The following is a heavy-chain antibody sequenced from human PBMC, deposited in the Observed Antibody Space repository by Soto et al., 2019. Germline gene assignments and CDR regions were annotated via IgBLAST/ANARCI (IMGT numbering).Heavy chain of an antibody. J-gene: IGHJ4*02. D-gene: IGHD4-17*01. V-gene: IGHV2-5*02. CDR2: IYWDDDK. CDR1: AFSLSTSGVG. Sequence: QITLKESGPTLVKPTQTLTLTCTFSAFSLSTSGVGVGWIRQPPGKPLEWLALIYWDDDKRYSPSLKSRLTVTNDTSKSPVVLTMTNMDPVDTATYYCAHRYYGDPFDYWGQGTLVTVSS. CDR3: AHRYYGDPFDY.